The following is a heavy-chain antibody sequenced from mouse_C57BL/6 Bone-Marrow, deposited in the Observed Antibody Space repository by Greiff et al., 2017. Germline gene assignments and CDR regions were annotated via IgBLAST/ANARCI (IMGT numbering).Heavy chain of an antibody. CDR3: ARARLRYWYFDV. D-gene: IGHD2-4*01. CDR2: ISDGGSYT. J-gene: IGHJ1*03. Sequence: EVQRVESGGGLVKPGGSLKLSCAASGFTFSSYAMSWVRQTPEKRLEWVATISDGGSYTYYTDNVKGRFTISRDNAKNNLYLQMSHLKSEDTAMYYCARARLRYWYFDVWGTGTTVTVSS. CDR1: GFTFSSYA. V-gene: IGHV5-4*01.